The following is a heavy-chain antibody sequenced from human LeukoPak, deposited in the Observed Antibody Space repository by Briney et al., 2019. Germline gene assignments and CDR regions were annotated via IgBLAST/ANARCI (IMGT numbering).Heavy chain of an antibody. CDR3: ARGVQNRGYYFDY. Sequence: SVKVSCKASGGTFSSYAISWVRQAPGQGLKWMGGIIPISGTANYAQKFQGRVTITADESTSTAYMELSSLRSEDMGVYYCARGVQNRGYYFDYWGQGTLVTVSS. CDR2: IIPISGTA. D-gene: IGHD3-10*01. CDR1: GGTFSSYA. V-gene: IGHV1-69*13. J-gene: IGHJ4*02.